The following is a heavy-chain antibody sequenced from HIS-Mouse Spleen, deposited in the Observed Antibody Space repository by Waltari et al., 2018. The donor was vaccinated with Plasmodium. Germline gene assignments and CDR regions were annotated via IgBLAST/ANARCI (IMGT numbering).Heavy chain of an antibody. J-gene: IGHJ1*01. V-gene: IGHV1-2*06. Sequence: QVQLVQSGAEVKKPGASVKVSCKASGYTFTGYYMHWVRQAPGQGLAWRGRIKPNSGRTTHAHKFQGRVTMTRDTSISPAYMELSRLRSDDTAVYYCARVLGYKAAAGTFVEYFQHWGQGTLVTVSS. CDR1: GYTFTGYY. D-gene: IGHD6-13*01. CDR3: ARVLGYKAAAGTFVEYFQH. CDR2: IKPNSGRT.